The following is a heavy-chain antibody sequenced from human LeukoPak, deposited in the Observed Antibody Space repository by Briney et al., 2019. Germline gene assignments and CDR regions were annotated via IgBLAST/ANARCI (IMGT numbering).Heavy chain of an antibody. CDR3: AKNYYGSGSYYNAGAFDI. J-gene: IGHJ3*02. Sequence: GGSLRLSCAASGFTFSSYWMHWVRQAPGKGLGWVSRINTDGSNTSYADSVKGRFTISRDNAKNTLYLQMNSLRAEDTAVYYCAKNYYGSGSYYNAGAFDIWGQGTMVTVSS. D-gene: IGHD3-10*01. CDR1: GFTFSSYW. CDR2: INTDGSNT. V-gene: IGHV3-74*01.